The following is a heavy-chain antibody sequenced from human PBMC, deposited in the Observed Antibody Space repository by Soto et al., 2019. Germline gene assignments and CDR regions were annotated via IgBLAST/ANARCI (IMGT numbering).Heavy chain of an antibody. V-gene: IGHV3-7*01. Sequence: GGSLRLSCAASGFTFSSYWMSWVRQAPGKGLEWVANIKQDGSEKYYVDSVKGRFTISGDNSKNSLYLQMNSLRAEDTAVYYYARVRGYSGYDYYYYYMDVWGKGTTVTVSS. CDR2: IKQDGSEK. CDR1: GFTFSSYW. CDR3: ARVRGYSGYDYYYYYMDV. D-gene: IGHD5-12*01. J-gene: IGHJ6*03.